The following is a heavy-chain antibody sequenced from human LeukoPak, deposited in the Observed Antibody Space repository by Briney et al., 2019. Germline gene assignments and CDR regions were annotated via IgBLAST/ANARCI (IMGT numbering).Heavy chain of an antibody. CDR1: GGSISIISSSTYY. D-gene: IGHD1-26*01. J-gene: IGHJ4*02. Sequence: SETLSLTCTVSGGSISIISSSTYYWGWIRQAPGKGLEWIGSLYYGENSHYNPSLKSRATLSVDTSSNQFSLKLSSVTAADTAVYYCARRRLGIVGATSLGYWGQGTLVTVSS. CDR2: LYYGENS. CDR3: ARRRLGIVGATSLGY. V-gene: IGHV4-39*01.